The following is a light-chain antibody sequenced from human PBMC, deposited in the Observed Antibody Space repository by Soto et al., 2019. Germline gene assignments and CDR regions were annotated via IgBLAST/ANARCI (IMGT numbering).Light chain of an antibody. CDR2: DVS. CDR1: SSDIGDYNY. CDR3: SSYTSNHTLYL. J-gene: IGLJ1*01. V-gene: IGLV2-14*01. Sequence: QSALTQPASVSGSPGQSITISCTGTSSDIGDYNYVSWYQLHPGKAPKLMIYDVSNRPSGVSSRFSASKSGNTASLTISGLQAEDEADYYCSSYTSNHTLYLFGTGTKRTVL.